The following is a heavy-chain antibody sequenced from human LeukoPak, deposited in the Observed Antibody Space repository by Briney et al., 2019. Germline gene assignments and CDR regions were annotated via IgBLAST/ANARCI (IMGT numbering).Heavy chain of an antibody. V-gene: IGHV3-23*01. Sequence: PGGSLRLSCAASGFTFSSYAMSWVRQAPGKGLEWVSAISGSGGSTYYADSVEGRFTISRDNSKDTLYLQMNSLRAEDTAVYYCAKDFRDYYDSSGYYHLYYFDYWGQGTLVTVSS. CDR2: ISGSGGST. J-gene: IGHJ4*02. CDR3: AKDFRDYYDSSGYYHLYYFDY. CDR1: GFTFSSYA. D-gene: IGHD3-22*01.